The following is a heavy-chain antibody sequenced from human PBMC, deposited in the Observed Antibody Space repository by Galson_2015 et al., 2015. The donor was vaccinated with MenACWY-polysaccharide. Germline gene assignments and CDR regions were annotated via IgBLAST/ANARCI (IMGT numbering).Heavy chain of an antibody. D-gene: IGHD2-21*02. V-gene: IGHV3-74*01. Sequence: SLRLSCAASGFTFSSYWMHWVRQAPGEGLVWVSRIKTDGSRTSYADSVKGRFTVSRDSAKNTVYLQMNSLRVEDTAVYYCARDPHCGAGCSIHDAFDVWGQGTKVTVSS. J-gene: IGHJ3*01. CDR3: ARDPHCGAGCSIHDAFDV. CDR2: IKTDGSRT. CDR1: GFTFSSYW.